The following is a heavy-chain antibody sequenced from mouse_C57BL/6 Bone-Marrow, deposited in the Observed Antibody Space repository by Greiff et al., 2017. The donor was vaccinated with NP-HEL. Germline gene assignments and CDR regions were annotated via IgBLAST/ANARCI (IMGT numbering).Heavy chain of an antibody. CDR1: GFTFSDYY. CDR2: INYDGSST. V-gene: IGHV5-16*01. D-gene: IGHD6-1*01. CDR3: ARAAAPYYFDY. Sequence: EVQLVESEGGLVQPGSSMKLSCTASGFTFSDYYMAWVRQVPEKGLEWVANINYDGSSTYYLDSLKSRFIISRDNAKNILYLQMSSLKSEDTATYYCARAAAPYYFDYWGQGTTLTVSS. J-gene: IGHJ2*01.